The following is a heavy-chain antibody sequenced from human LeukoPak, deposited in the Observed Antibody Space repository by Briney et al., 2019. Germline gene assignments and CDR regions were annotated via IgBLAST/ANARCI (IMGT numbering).Heavy chain of an antibody. V-gene: IGHV4-30-2*01. D-gene: IGHD6-6*01. Sequence: SETLSLTCTVSGGSISSGGYYWSWIRQPPGKGLEWIGYIYHSGSTYYNPSLKSRVTISVDRSKNQFSLKLSSVTAADTAVYYCAGSSIAARRAYNWFDPWGQGTLVTVSS. CDR3: AGSSIAARRAYNWFDP. CDR2: IYHSGST. J-gene: IGHJ5*02. CDR1: GGSISSGGYY.